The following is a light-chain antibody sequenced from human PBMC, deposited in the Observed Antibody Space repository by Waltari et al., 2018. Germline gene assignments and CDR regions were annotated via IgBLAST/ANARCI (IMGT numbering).Light chain of an antibody. CDR1: QSIDRW. V-gene: IGKV1-5*03. CDR2: KAS. CDR3: QQFDTYPWT. J-gene: IGKJ1*01. Sequence: DIQMTQSPSTLSASVGDRVTITCRASQSIDRWLAWYQQQPGKAPNLLLYKASRLQSGVPSRFSGSGSGTEFTLTISSLQPEDFATFYCQQFDTYPWTFGQGTKVDLK.